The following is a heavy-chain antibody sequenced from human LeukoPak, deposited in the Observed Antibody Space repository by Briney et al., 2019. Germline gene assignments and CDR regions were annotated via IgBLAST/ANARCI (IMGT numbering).Heavy chain of an antibody. Sequence: QAGGSLRLSCAASGFAFSDYWMSWVRQAPGKGLEWVASINHNGNVNYYVDSVKGRFTISRDNAKNSLYLQMSNLRAEDTAVYFCARGGGLDVWGQGATVTVSS. CDR2: INHNGNVN. J-gene: IGHJ6*02. CDR3: ARGGGLDV. CDR1: GFAFSDYW. V-gene: IGHV3-7*03. D-gene: IGHD3-16*01.